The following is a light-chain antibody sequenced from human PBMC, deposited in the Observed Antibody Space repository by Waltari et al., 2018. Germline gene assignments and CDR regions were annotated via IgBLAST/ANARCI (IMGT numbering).Light chain of an antibody. CDR1: QSLSYSSNNKNY. V-gene: IGKV4-1*01. Sequence: DIVMTQSPDSLAVSLGERATINCKSSQSLSYSSNNKNYLAWYQQRPGQPPKLLIYWTSTRESGVPDRFSGSGSGTDFTLTISSLQAEDVAVYYCQQYYSTPYTFGLGTKLEIK. J-gene: IGKJ2*01. CDR3: QQYYSTPYT. CDR2: WTS.